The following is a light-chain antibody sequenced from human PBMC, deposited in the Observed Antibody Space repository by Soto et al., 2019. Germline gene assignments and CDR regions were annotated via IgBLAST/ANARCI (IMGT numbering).Light chain of an antibody. V-gene: IGKV3D-20*01. Sequence: EIVSTQSPGTLALSPGERASLSCGASQTVGRTYVAWYQQKPGLAPRLPIYDACSRATAIPDRFSGSGSGTDFTLTISRLEPEDCAVYCCQHYGSSPWTFGQGTKVEL. J-gene: IGKJ1*01. CDR1: QTVGRTY. CDR2: DAC. CDR3: QHYGSSPWT.